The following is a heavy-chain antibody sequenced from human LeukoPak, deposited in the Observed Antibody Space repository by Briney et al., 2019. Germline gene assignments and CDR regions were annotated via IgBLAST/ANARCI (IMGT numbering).Heavy chain of an antibody. Sequence: GGSLRLSCAAAGFTFSSYGMHWVRQAPSKGLEWVAFIRYDGSNKYYADSVNGRFTISRDNSKNTLYLQMNSLRAEDTAVYYCAKDSTIAARRGGYFDYWGQGTLVTVSS. CDR1: GFTFSSYG. J-gene: IGHJ4*02. V-gene: IGHV3-30*02. CDR2: IRYDGSNK. CDR3: AKDSTIAARRGGYFDY. D-gene: IGHD6-6*01.